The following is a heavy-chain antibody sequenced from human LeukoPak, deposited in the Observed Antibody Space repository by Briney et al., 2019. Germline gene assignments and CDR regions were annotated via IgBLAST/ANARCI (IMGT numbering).Heavy chain of an antibody. J-gene: IGHJ4*02. CDR1: GGSISSSSYY. Sequence: KPSETLSLTCTVSGGSISSSSYYWGWIRQPPGKGLEWIGSIYYSGSTYYNPSLKSRVTISVDTSKNQFSLKLSSVTAADTAVYYCARQSVMFAQTNFDYWGQGTLVTVSS. D-gene: IGHD3-16*01. CDR3: ARQSVMFAQTNFDY. CDR2: IYYSGST. V-gene: IGHV4-39*01.